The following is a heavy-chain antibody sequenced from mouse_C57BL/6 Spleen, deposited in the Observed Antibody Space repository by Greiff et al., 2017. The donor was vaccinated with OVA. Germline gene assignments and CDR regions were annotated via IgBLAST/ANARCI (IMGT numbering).Heavy chain of an antibody. V-gene: IGHV1-52*01. Sequence: QVQLQQPGAELVRPGSSVKLSCKASGYTFTSYWMHWVKQRPIQGLEWIGNIDPFDSETHYTQKFKDKATLTVDKSSSTSYMQLSSLTSEDSAVYCCATNYYGSSRYFDVWGTGTTVTVSS. CDR2: IDPFDSET. D-gene: IGHD1-1*01. CDR1: GYTFTSYW. CDR3: ATNYYGSSRYFDV. J-gene: IGHJ1*03.